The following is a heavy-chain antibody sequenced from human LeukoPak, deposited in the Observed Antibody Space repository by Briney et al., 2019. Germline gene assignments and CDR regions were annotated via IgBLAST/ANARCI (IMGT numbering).Heavy chain of an antibody. J-gene: IGHJ4*02. CDR1: GYTFTGYY. V-gene: IGHV1-2*02. Sequence: GASVKVSCKVSGYTFTGYYMHWVRQAPGQGLEWMGWINPDSGGTNYAQKFQGRVTMTRDTSISTAYMELSRLRSDDTAVYYCATARTGYSSGWYYFDYWGQGTLVTVSS. D-gene: IGHD6-19*01. CDR2: INPDSGGT. CDR3: ATARTGYSSGWYYFDY.